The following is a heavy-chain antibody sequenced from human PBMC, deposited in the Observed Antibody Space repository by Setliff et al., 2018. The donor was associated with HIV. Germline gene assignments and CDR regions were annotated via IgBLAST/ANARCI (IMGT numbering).Heavy chain of an antibody. CDR2: INHSGST. J-gene: IGHJ4*02. CDR3: ARGLSFYDPGGFDY. CDR1: GGSFNGYY. Sequence: SETLSLTCAVYGGSFNGYYWSWIRQPPGKGLEWIGEINHSGSTNYNPSLKSRVTMSVDKSKNQFSLRLNSVTAADTAVYYCARGLSFYDPGGFDYWGQGTLVTVSS. D-gene: IGHD3-22*01. V-gene: IGHV4-34*01.